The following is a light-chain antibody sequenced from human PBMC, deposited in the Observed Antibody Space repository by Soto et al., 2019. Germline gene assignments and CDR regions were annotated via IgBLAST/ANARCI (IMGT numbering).Light chain of an antibody. J-gene: IGLJ1*01. Sequence: QSVLTQPPSASEAPRQRVTISCSGSSSNIGNNAVNWYQQLPGKAPKLLIYYDVLLPSGVSDRFSGSKSATSASLSISGLQFEDEADYYCAAWDDSLNGYVFGTGTKLTVL. V-gene: IGLV1-36*01. CDR1: SSNIGNNA. CDR3: AAWDDSLNGYV. CDR2: YDV.